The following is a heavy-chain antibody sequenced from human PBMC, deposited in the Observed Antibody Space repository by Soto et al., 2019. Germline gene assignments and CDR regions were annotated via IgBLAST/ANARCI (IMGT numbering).Heavy chain of an antibody. V-gene: IGHV1-58*02. J-gene: IGHJ6*04. CDR1: GFTFTSSA. CDR2: IVVGSDNT. Sequence: SVKVSCKTSGFTFTSSAIQWLRQARGQRLEWIGWIVVGSDNTNYAQKFQERVTITRDLSTNTIYMDLSGLRSEDTAVYYCAASPPFWQNYYYGAMDVWGKGTTVTVSS. CDR3: AASPPFWQNYYYGAMDV.